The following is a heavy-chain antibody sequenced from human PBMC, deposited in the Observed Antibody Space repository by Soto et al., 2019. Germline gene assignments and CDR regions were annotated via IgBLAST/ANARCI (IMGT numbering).Heavy chain of an antibody. CDR3: AKGLGWRVLGDAFDI. Sequence: QVQLVESGGGVVQPGTPLRLSCAASGITFSSYGMHWVRQAPGKGLEWVAVISYDGSNKYYVDSVKGRFTISRDNSKNTLYLQMKSLRAEDTAVYYCAKGLGWRVLGDAFDIWGQGTMVTVSS. CDR1: GITFSSYG. V-gene: IGHV3-30*18. D-gene: IGHD3-16*01. CDR2: ISYDGSNK. J-gene: IGHJ3*02.